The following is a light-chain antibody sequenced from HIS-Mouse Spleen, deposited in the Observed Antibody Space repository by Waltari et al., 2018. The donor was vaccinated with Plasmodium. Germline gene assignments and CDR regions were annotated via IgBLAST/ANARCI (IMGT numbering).Light chain of an antibody. CDR3: CSYAGSSTGWV. CDR2: DVS. V-gene: IGLV2-11*01. CDR1: SSDVGGYNY. J-gene: IGLJ3*02. Sequence: QSALTQPRSVSGSPGQSVTISCTGTSSDVGGYNYVSWYQQHPGKAPKLMIYDVSKRPSGVPDRLPGSKSCNTASLTISGRQAEDEADYYCCSYAGSSTGWVFGGGTKLTVL.